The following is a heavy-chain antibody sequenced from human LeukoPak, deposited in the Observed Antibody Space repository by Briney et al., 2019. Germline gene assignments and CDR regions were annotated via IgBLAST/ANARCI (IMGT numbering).Heavy chain of an antibody. V-gene: IGHV3-7*03. CDR1: GFTFSSYW. D-gene: IGHD3-9*01. CDR3: ARSTSPVLRYFDWLAPFDY. CDR2: IKQYGSEK. Sequence: GGSLRLSCAASGFTFSSYWMSWVRQAPGKGLEWVANIKQYGSEKYYVDSVKGRFTISRDNAKNSLYLQMNSLRAEDTAVYYCARSTSPVLRYFDWLAPFDYWGQGTLVTVSS. J-gene: IGHJ4*02.